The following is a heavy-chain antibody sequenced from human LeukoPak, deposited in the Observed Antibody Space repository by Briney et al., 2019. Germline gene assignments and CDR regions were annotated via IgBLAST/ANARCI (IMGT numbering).Heavy chain of an antibody. CDR3: AREAAAGSFNAFDI. D-gene: IGHD6-13*01. Sequence: SETLSLTCAVSGGSISSSNWWSWVRQPPGKGLEWIGEIYHSGSTNYNPSLKSRVTISVDKSKNQFSLKLSSVTAADTAVYYCAREAAAGSFNAFDIWGQGTMVTVSS. V-gene: IGHV4-4*02. CDR1: GGSISSSNW. CDR2: IYHSGST. J-gene: IGHJ3*02.